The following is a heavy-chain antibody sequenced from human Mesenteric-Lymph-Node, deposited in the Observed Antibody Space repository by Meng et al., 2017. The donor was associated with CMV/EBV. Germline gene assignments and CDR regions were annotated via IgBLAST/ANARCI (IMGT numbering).Heavy chain of an antibody. V-gene: IGHV4-34*01. J-gene: IGHJ4*02. CDR2: INHSGST. CDR1: GGSFSGYY. CDR3: ARAASYCTNGVCYFDY. D-gene: IGHD2-8*01. Sequence: GSLRLSCAVYGGSFSGYYWSWIRQSPGKGLERIGEINHSGSTNYNPSLKSRVTISVDTSKNQFSLKLSSVTAADTAVYYCARAASYCTNGVCYFDYWGQETLVTVSS.